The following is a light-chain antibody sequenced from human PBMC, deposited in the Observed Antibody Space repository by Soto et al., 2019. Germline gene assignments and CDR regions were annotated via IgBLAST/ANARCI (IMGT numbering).Light chain of an antibody. V-gene: IGKV4-1*01. CDR2: WAS. CDR3: QQYYVTPYT. Sequence: DIVMTQSPDSLAVSLGERATINCKSSQSLFYSSNNNNYLAWYQQKSGQPPKLLFYWASTRESGVPARFSGSGSGTDFTLTISSLQAEDVAVYYCQQYYVTPYTFGQGTKLEIK. J-gene: IGKJ2*01. CDR1: QSLFYSSNNNNY.